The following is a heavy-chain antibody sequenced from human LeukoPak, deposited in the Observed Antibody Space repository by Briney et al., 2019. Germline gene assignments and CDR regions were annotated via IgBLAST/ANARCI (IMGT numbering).Heavy chain of an antibody. CDR2: IYSGGST. D-gene: IGHD3-10*01. Sequence: GSPSLPCAASGFSISTSYIIWVLQAPGKGLEGGSAIYSGGSTHYEYSVQGRFTISIDNSNNTLSLQLKILRLQAPDPSYCARGRGTYYFDYWGQGTLVTVSS. V-gene: IGHV3-53*01. CDR3: ARGRGTYYFDY. CDR1: GFSISTSY. J-gene: IGHJ4*02.